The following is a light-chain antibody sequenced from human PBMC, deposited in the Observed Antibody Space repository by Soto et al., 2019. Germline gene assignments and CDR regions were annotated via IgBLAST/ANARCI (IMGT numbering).Light chain of an antibody. CDR1: GSDVGGYHY. CDR3: SSYTSSSTLV. CDR2: DVT. V-gene: IGLV2-14*03. Sequence: QSVLTQSASVSGSPGQSITISCTGTGSDVGGYHYVSWYQQHPGKAPRLMIYDVTNRPSGVSNRFSGSKSRNTASLTISGLQAEDEADYYCSSYTSSSTLVFGGGTKLTVL. J-gene: IGLJ2*01.